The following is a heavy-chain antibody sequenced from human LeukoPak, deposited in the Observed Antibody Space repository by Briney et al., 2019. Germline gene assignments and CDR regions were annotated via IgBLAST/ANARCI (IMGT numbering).Heavy chain of an antibody. CDR1: RFTFSSYG. J-gene: IGHJ4*02. V-gene: IGHV3-23*01. Sequence: GGSLRLSCTASRFTFSSYGMSWVRQAPGKGLEWVSGISGTDGSRSYADSVKGRFTISRDNSKNTLFLQMSSLRAEDTAVYYCAKKYSNSWPAFDYWGQGTLVTVSS. CDR3: AKKYSNSWPAFDY. D-gene: IGHD4-11*01. CDR2: ISGTDGSR.